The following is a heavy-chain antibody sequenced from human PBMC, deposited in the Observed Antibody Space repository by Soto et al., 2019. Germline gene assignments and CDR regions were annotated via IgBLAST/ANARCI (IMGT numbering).Heavy chain of an antibody. Sequence: GGSLRLSCAASGFTFSSYSMNWVRQAPGKGLEWVSSISSSSSYIYYADSVKGRFTISRDNAKNSLYLQMNSLRAEDTAVYYCARDPTAKRSAYYDFWSGYYYYYYGMDVWGQGTTVTVSS. CDR3: ARDPTAKRSAYYDFWSGYYYYYYGMDV. D-gene: IGHD3-3*01. CDR2: ISSSSSYI. V-gene: IGHV3-21*01. J-gene: IGHJ6*02. CDR1: GFTFSSYS.